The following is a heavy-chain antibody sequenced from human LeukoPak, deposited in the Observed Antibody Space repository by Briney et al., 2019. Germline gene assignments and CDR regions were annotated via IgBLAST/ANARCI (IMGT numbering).Heavy chain of an antibody. D-gene: IGHD1-26*01. CDR3: ASLGDGRTFDN. CDR1: GGSISSYY. V-gene: IGHV4-4*07. J-gene: IGHJ4*02. CDR2: MSASGGT. Sequence: SETLSLTCTVSGGSISSYYWSWIRQPAGKGLEWIGRMSASGGTNYNPSLKSRVTMSVDTSKNQFSLNLSSVTAADTAIYYCASLGDGRTFDNWGQGTLVTVSS.